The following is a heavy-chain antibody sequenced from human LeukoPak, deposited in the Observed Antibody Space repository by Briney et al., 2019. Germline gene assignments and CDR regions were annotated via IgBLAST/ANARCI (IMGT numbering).Heavy chain of an antibody. CDR2: IRHSGGTT. J-gene: IGHJ5*01. Sequence: GGSLRLSCATSGFIFSNFAMSWVRQAPGKGLEWLSAIRHSGGTTYYADSVEGRFTISSDNSKNTLYLQMSGLRVEDTAMYYCVKDPRDTYGTNWFVSWGQGTLLTVSS. CDR1: GFIFSNFA. CDR3: VKDPRDTYGTNWFVS. D-gene: IGHD2-21*01. V-gene: IGHV3-23*01.